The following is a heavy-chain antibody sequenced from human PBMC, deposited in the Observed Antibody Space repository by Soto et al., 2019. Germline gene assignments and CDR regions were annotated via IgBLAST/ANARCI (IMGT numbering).Heavy chain of an antibody. V-gene: IGHV4-39*01. J-gene: IGHJ4*02. D-gene: IGHD3-10*01. CDR1: GGSISSSGYY. CDR2: LHYSGST. CDR3: ASQYGSGSVLDN. Sequence: SETLSLTCTVSGGSISSSGYYWGWIRQPPGKGLEWIGSLHYSGSTYYDPSLKSRVTISVDTSKNQFSLKLSSVTAADTAVYYCASQYGSGSVLDNWRQGTLVTVSS.